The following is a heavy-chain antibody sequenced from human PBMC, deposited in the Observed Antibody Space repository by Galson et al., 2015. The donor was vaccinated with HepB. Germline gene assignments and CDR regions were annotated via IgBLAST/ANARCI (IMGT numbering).Heavy chain of an antibody. J-gene: IGHJ3*02. CDR2: IVVGSGNT. V-gene: IGHV1-58*02. CDR3: AAVGPRGAGTHDHDAFDI. CDR1: GFTFTSSA. Sequence: SVKVSCKASGFTFTSSAMQWVRQARGQRLEWIGWIVVGSGNTNYAQKFQERVTITRDMSTSTAYMELSSLRSEDTAVYYCAAVGPRGAGTHDHDAFDIWGQGQWSPSLQ. D-gene: IGHD3-3*01.